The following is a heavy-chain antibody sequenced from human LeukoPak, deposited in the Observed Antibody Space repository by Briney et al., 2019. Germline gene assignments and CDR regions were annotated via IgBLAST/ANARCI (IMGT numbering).Heavy chain of an antibody. D-gene: IGHD4-11*01. CDR2: ISGSGGST. J-gene: IGHJ5*02. CDR3: ANEYSNYGYWFDP. CDR1: GFTFSSYS. V-gene: IGHV3-23*01. Sequence: PGGSLRLSCAASGFTFSSYSMNWVRQAPGKWLEWVSAISGSGGSTYYADSVKGRFTISRDNSKNTLYLQMNSLRAEDTAVYYCANEYSNYGYWFDPWGQGTLVTVYS.